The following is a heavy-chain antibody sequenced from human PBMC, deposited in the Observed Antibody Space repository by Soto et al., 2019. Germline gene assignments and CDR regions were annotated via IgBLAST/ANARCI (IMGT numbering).Heavy chain of an antibody. J-gene: IGHJ6*02. CDR2: INPSGGST. D-gene: IGHD6-19*01. CDR3: ERAGIAVAGPPYYYYGMDV. Sequence: ASVKVSCKASGYTFTSYYMHWVRQAPGQGLEWMGIINPSGGSTSYAQKFQGRVTMTRDTSTSTVYMELSSLRSEDTAVYYCERAGIAVAGPPYYYYGMDVWGQGTTVTV. CDR1: GYTFTSYY. V-gene: IGHV1-46*01.